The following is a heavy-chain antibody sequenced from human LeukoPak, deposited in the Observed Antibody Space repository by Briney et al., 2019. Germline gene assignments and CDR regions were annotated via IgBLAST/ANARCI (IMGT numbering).Heavy chain of an antibody. CDR1: GGSFSGYY. V-gene: IGHV4-34*01. CDR3: ARENYYDSSGYYKMGSDAFDI. J-gene: IGHJ3*02. D-gene: IGHD3-22*01. CDR2: INHSGST. Sequence: NPSETLSLTRAVYGGSFSGYYWSWIRQPPGKGLEWIGEINHSGSTNYNPSLKSRVTISVDTSKNQFSLKLSSVTAADTAVYYCARENYYDSSGYYKMGSDAFDIWGQGTMVTVSS.